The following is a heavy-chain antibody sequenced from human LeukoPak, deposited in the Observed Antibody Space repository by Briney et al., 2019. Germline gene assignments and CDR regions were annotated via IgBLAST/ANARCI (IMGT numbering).Heavy chain of an antibody. CDR3: ASAYYYDSSGYYYYFDY. J-gene: IGHJ4*02. CDR2: INPSGGST. V-gene: IGHV1-46*01. CDR1: GYTFTSYY. D-gene: IGHD3-22*01. Sequence: GPVKVSCKASGYTFTSYYMHWVRQAPGQGLEWMGIINPSGGSTSYAQKFQGRVTMTRDMSTSTVYMELSSLRSEDTAVYYCASAYYYDSSGYYYYFDYWGQGTLVTVSS.